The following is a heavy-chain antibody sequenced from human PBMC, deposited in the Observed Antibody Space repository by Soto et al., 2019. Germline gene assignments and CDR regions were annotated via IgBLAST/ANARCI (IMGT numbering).Heavy chain of an antibody. Sequence: EVQLLESGGGLVQPGGSLRLSCAASGFSFSTYAMTWVRQAPGKGLEWVSTIGGGGRTTYYADSVKGRFTISRDNSKNAVYLQMNSLRAEDTAVYYCEKTGQVDVWVQGTTVTVTS. V-gene: IGHV3-23*01. CDR1: GFSFSTYA. CDR3: EKTGQVDV. CDR2: IGGGGRTT. J-gene: IGHJ6*02.